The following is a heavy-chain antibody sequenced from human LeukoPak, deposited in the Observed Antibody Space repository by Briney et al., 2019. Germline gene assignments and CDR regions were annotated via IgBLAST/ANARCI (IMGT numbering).Heavy chain of an antibody. V-gene: IGHV1-18*01. Sequence: VSVKVSCQASGYTFTSYGISWVRQAPGQGLEWMGWISTYNGNTNYAQKVQGRVTLTTDTSTSTVYMELRSLRSDDTAVYYCARVSTRNGLDVWGQGTTVTVSS. CDR2: ISTYNGNT. D-gene: IGHD5/OR15-5a*01. J-gene: IGHJ6*02. CDR1: GYTFTSYG. CDR3: ARVSTRNGLDV.